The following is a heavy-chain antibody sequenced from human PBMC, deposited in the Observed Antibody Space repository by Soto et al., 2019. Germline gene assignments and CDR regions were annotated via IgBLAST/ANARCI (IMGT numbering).Heavy chain of an antibody. V-gene: IGHV4-4*02. CDR2: IYHSGST. J-gene: IGHJ4*02. D-gene: IGHD2-2*01. Sequence: PSETLSLTCAVSGGCISRSNWWSWVRQPPGKGLEWIGEIYHSGSTNYNPSLKSRVTISVDTSKNQFSLKLTSVTAADTAVYYCARDKINALFDYCGQGTLVTVSS. CDR3: ARDKINALFDY. CDR1: GGCISRSNW.